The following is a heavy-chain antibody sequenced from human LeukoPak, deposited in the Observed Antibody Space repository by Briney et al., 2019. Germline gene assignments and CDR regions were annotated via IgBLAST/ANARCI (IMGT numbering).Heavy chain of an antibody. V-gene: IGHV4-34*01. J-gene: IGHJ5*02. Sequence: SETLSLTCAVSGGSFTDSYWTWIRQSPGKGLEWIGQINHSGSTEYNPSLKSRVTISVDAYTNQFSLRLRSVTAADTAVYYCARKTGYGYKFGRWALSWLDPWGPGTLVTVSS. CDR2: INHSGST. D-gene: IGHD5-18*01. CDR3: ARKTGYGYKFGRWALSWLDP. CDR1: GGSFTDSY.